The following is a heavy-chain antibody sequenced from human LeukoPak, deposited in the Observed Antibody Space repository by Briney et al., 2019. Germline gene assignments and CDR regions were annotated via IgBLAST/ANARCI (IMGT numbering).Heavy chain of an antibody. Sequence: SETLSLTCAVYGGSFSGYYWSWIRQPPGKGLEWIGEINHSGSTNYNPSLKSRVTISVDTSKNQFSLKLSSVTAADTAVYYCAKWNWGSAYFDYWGQGTLVTVSS. J-gene: IGHJ4*02. V-gene: IGHV4-34*01. D-gene: IGHD7-27*01. CDR1: GGSFSGYY. CDR3: AKWNWGSAYFDY. CDR2: INHSGST.